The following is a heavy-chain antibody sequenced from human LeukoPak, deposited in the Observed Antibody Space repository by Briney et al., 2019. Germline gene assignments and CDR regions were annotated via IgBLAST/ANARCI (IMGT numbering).Heavy chain of an antibody. J-gene: IGHJ6*03. Sequence: TSETLSLTCAVYGGSFSGYYWSWIRQPPGKGLEWIGEINHSGSTNYNPSLKSRVTISVDTSKNQFSLKLSSVTAADTAVYYCARVAAAGTPLWYYYYYMDVWGKGTTVTVSS. V-gene: IGHV4-34*01. CDR2: INHSGST. D-gene: IGHD6-13*01. CDR1: GGSFSGYY. CDR3: ARVAAAGTPLWYYYYYMDV.